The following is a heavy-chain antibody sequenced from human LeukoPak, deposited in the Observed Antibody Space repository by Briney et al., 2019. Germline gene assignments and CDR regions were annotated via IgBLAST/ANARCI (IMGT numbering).Heavy chain of an antibody. CDR2: INPNSGGT. CDR1: GYTFTGYY. CDR3: ARDGFGGATTIDY. Sequence: ASVKVSCKASGYTFTGYYMHWVRQAPGQGLEWMGWINPNSGGTNYAQKFQGRVTMTRDTSISTAYMELSRLRSDDTAMYYCARDGFGGATTIDYWGQGTLVTVSS. D-gene: IGHD1-26*01. J-gene: IGHJ4*02. V-gene: IGHV1-2*02.